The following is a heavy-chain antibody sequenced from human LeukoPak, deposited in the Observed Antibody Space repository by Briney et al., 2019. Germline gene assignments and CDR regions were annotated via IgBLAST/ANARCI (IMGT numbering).Heavy chain of an antibody. CDR1: GYTFTSYA. V-gene: IGHV1-3*01. Sequence: ASVMVSCKASGYTFTSYAMHWVRQAPGQRLEWMGWINAGSGNTKYSQKFQGRVTITRDTSASTAYMELSSLRSEDTAVYYCARPIAAAGTLSNWGQGTLVTVSS. D-gene: IGHD6-13*01. CDR2: INAGSGNT. CDR3: ARPIAAAGTLSN. J-gene: IGHJ4*02.